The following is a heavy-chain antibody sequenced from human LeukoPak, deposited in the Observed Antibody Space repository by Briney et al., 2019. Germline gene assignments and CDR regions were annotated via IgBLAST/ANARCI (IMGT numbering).Heavy chain of an antibody. V-gene: IGHV3-23*01. J-gene: IGHJ4*02. Sequence: GGSLRLSCAASGFTFSSYGMHWVRQAPGKGLEWVSAISGSGGSTYYADSVKGRFTISRDNSKNTLYLQMNSLRAEDTAVYYCAKTLYPVAATPFDYWGQGTLVTVSS. CDR3: AKTLYPVAATPFDY. CDR2: ISGSGGST. CDR1: GFTFSSYG. D-gene: IGHD2-15*01.